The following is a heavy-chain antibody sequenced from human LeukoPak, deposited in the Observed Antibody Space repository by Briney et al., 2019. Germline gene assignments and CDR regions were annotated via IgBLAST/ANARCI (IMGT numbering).Heavy chain of an antibody. CDR2: IIPIFGST. CDR1: GDIFNSYS. Sequence: SVKVSCNASGDIFNSYSVSWVRQAPGQGLEWMGGIIPIFGSTNYAQKFQGRATITTDQSTRTAYMELNSLSSDDTAVYYCARVGRSRGSLPDSYYYMDVWGKGTTVTVSS. V-gene: IGHV1-69*05. CDR3: ARVGRSRGSLPDSYYYMDV. J-gene: IGHJ6*03. D-gene: IGHD1-26*01.